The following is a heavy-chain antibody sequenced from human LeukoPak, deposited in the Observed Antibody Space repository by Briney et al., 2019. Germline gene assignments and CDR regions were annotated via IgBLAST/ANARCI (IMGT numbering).Heavy chain of an antibody. J-gene: IGHJ5*02. CDR3: AKDPTSVGGRHDWLLDS. V-gene: IGHV3-23*01. CDR2: IGFGDDSA. Sequence: GGSLRLSCVASGFTVSSNYMSWVRQAPGKGLEWVSTIGFGDDSAYYADSVKGRFTISRDNSKNTLYLQMNYLRAEDTAVYYCAKDPTSVGGRHDWLLDSWGQGTLVTVSS. CDR1: GFTVSSNY. D-gene: IGHD3-9*01.